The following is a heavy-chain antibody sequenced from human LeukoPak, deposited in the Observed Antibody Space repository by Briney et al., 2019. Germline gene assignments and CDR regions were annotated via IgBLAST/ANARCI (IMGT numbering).Heavy chain of an antibody. V-gene: IGHV3-7*01. CDR2: TKQDGGEK. CDR3: ARSNGYRAFDI. Sequence: PGGSLRLSCAASGFTFSNYAMSWVRQAPGKGLEWVANTKQDGGEKYYVDSVKGRFTISRDNAKNSLYLQMNSLRAEDTAVYYCARSNGYRAFDIWGQGTMVTVSS. CDR1: GFTFSNYA. D-gene: IGHD6-25*01. J-gene: IGHJ3*02.